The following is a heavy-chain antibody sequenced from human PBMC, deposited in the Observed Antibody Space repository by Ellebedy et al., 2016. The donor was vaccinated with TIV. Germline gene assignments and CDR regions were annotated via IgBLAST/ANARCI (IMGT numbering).Heavy chain of an antibody. Sequence: ASVKVSCKASGYTFTKYGISWVRQAPGQGLEWMGWISGYNGDTNYAQKFQGRVTMTIDTSTSTVYMELRGLSFDDTAVYYCTRGFYEKFDPWGQGTLVTIS. CDR1: GYTFTKYG. CDR3: TRGFYEKFDP. J-gene: IGHJ5*02. D-gene: IGHD5/OR15-5a*01. V-gene: IGHV1-18*04. CDR2: ISGYNGDT.